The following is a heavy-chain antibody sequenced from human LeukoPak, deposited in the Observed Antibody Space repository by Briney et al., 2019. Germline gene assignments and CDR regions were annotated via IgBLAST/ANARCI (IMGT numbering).Heavy chain of an antibody. CDR3: ARGNSSGWYLGRLDY. CDR1: GGSFSGYY. V-gene: IGHV4-34*01. D-gene: IGHD6-19*01. Sequence: PSETLSLTCAVYGGSFSGYYWSWIRQPPGKGLEWIGEINHSGSTNYNPSLKSRVTISVDTSKNQFSLKLSSVTAADTAVYYCARGNSSGWYLGRLDYWGQGTLVTVSS. J-gene: IGHJ4*02. CDR2: INHSGST.